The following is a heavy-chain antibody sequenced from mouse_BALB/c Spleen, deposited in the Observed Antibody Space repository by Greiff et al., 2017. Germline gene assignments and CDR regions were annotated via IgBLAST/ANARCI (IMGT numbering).Heavy chain of an antibody. V-gene: IGHV5-17*02. D-gene: IGHD2-12*01. J-gene: IGHJ4*01. Sequence: EVQVVESGGGLVQPGGSRKLSCAASGFTFSSFGMHWVRQAPEKGLEWVAYISSGSSTIYYADTVKGRFTISRDKPKNTLFLQMTSLRSEDTAMYYCARSLRGDAMDYWGQGTSVTVSS. CDR1: GFTFSSFG. CDR2: ISSGSSTI. CDR3: ARSLRGDAMDY.